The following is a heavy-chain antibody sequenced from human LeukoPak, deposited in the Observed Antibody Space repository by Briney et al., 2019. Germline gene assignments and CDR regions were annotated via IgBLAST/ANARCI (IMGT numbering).Heavy chain of an antibody. CDR2: IDRDGSRL. CDR3: VRGNDYGGPHY. J-gene: IGHJ4*02. Sequence: PGGSLRLSCAVSGFTFSSYWMHWVRQAPGKGLVWVSRIDRDGSRLNYADSVKGRFTISRDNGKNTLFLQMNSLRAEDAAVYYCVRGNDYGGPHYWGQXTXVTVSS. CDR1: GFTFSSYW. V-gene: IGHV3-74*01. D-gene: IGHD4-23*01.